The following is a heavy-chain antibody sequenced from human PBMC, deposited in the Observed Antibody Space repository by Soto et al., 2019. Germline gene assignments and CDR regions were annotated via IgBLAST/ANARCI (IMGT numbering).Heavy chain of an antibody. CDR3: AKDPNYDIASVYDY. CDR2: ISGSGGST. CDR1: GFTFSSYA. J-gene: IGHJ4*02. Sequence: GGSLRLSCAASGFTFSSYAMSWVRQAPGKGLEWVSAISGSGGSTYYADSVKGRFTISRDNSKNTLYLQMNSLRAEDTAVYYCAKDPNYDIASVYDYWGQGTLVTVPQ. V-gene: IGHV3-23*01. D-gene: IGHD3-22*01.